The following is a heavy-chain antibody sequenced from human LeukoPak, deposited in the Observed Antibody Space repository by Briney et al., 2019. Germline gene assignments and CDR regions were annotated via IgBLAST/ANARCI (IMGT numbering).Heavy chain of an antibody. J-gene: IGHJ4*02. CDR1: GFTFSSYS. CDR3: ARGSYGSGSYDY. Sequence: GGSLRLSCAASGFTFSSYSMNWVRQSPGKGLEWVSSISSSSSYIYYADSVKGRFTISRDNAKNSLYLQMKSLRAEDTAVYYCARGSYGSGSYDYWGQGTLVTVSS. D-gene: IGHD3-10*01. CDR2: ISSSSSYI. V-gene: IGHV3-21*01.